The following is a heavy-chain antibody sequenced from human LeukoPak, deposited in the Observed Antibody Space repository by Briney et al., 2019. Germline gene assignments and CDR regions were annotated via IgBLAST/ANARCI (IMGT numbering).Heavy chain of an antibody. D-gene: IGHD4-17*01. J-gene: IGHJ6*02. V-gene: IGHV3-21*05. CDR2: ISSSSTYT. CDR3: ARELGDYETPITVMDV. CDR1: GFTFSSYS. Sequence: PGGSLRLSCAASGFTFSSYSMNWVRQAPGKGLEWVSYISSSSTYTNYADSVKGRFTISRDNAKNSLYLQMGSLRAEDTAVYYCARELGDYETPITVMDVWGQGTTVTVSS.